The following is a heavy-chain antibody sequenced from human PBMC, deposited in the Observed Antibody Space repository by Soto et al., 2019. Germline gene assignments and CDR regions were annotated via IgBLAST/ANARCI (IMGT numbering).Heavy chain of an antibody. CDR2: VNPNNGDT. CDR1: GYTFSNYD. D-gene: IGHD3-10*01. J-gene: IGHJ4*02. V-gene: IGHV1-8*01. CDR3: AKVSRKGSAIDFDY. Sequence: QVQLVQSGAELKKPGASVKVSCKASGYTFSNYDMNWVRQATGQGPEWIGWVNPNNGDTGYAQKFQGRVTLTTDISTTTPYMELTSRRSEDTAIYYWAKVSRKGSAIDFDYWGQGTLITVSS.